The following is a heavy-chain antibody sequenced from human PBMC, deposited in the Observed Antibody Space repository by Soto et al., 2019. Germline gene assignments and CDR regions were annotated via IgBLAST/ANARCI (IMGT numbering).Heavy chain of an antibody. CDR2: IYSGGST. J-gene: IGHJ6*03. V-gene: IGHV3-66*01. Sequence: EVQLVESGGGLVQPGGSLRLSCAASGFTVSSNYMSWVRQAPGKGLEWVSVIYSGGSTYYADSVKGRFTISRDNSKNTLYLQMNSLRAEDTAVYHCARDQRQLASYYYYYYMDVWGKGTTVTVSS. CDR1: GFTVSSNY. CDR3: ARDQRQLASYYYYYYMDV. D-gene: IGHD6-13*01.